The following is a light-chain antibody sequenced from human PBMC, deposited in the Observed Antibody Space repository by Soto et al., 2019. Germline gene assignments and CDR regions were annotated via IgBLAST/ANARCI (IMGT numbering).Light chain of an antibody. Sequence: DIVMTQSPDSLAVSLGERATINGEASQSVLYRSNNQHCLAWYQQKPGQPPKLLIYWAYTRESGVPDRFSGGGSGTDFTLTISGLQAEDVAVYYCQQYCVTPWTFGQGTTGDIK. V-gene: IGKV4-1*01. CDR1: QSVLYRSNNQHC. J-gene: IGKJ1*01. CDR2: WAY. CDR3: QQYCVTPWT.